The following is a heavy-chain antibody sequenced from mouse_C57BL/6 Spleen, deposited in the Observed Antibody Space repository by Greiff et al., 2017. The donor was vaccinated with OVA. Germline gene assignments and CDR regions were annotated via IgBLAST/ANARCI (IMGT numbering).Heavy chain of an antibody. CDR1: GYTFTSYW. CDR3: ARPLYYGTAWFAY. D-gene: IGHD1-1*01. Sequence: VQLQQPGAELVRPGSSVKLSCKASGYTFTSYWMHWVKQRPIQGLEWIGNIDPSDSETHYNQKFKDKATLTVDKSSSTAYMQLSSLTSDDSAVYYCARPLYYGTAWFAYWGQGTLVTVSA. V-gene: IGHV1-52*01. J-gene: IGHJ3*01. CDR2: IDPSDSET.